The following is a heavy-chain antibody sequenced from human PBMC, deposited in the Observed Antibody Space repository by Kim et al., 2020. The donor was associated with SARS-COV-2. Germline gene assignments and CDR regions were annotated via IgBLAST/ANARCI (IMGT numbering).Heavy chain of an antibody. CDR3: TWGWGSTYCSGGYCYGPKGVYAFDI. CDR1: GFTFRIYS. Sequence: GGSLRLSCVASGFTFRIYSMNWVRQAPGKGLEWVSSISSRSSYIYYADSVRGRFTISRDNAKNSLYLHMNSLRAEDTAVYYCTWGWGSTYCSGGYCYGPKGVYAFDIRGHGTMVTVSS. CDR2: ISSRSSYI. V-gene: IGHV3-21*01. J-gene: IGHJ3*02. D-gene: IGHD2-15*01.